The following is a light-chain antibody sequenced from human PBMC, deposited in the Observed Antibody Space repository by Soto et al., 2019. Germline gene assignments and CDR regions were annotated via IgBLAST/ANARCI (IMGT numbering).Light chain of an antibody. J-gene: IGLJ3*02. V-gene: IGLV2-14*01. CDR2: EVS. CDR3: SSSTSSNSLV. CDR1: SSDVGGTNF. Sequence: QSVLTQPASVSGSPGQSITISCTGTSSDVGGTNFVSWYQQHPGKAPKLMIYEVSKRPSGLSNRFSGSKSANTASLTISGLQAEDEADYYCSSSTSSNSLVFGGGTQLTVL.